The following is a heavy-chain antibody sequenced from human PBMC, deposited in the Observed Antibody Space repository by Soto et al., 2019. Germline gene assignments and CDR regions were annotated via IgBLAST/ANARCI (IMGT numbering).Heavy chain of an antibody. V-gene: IGHV3-21*01. CDR2: ISSSSSYI. CDR3: ARGLGSSGWYEKSAEYFQH. D-gene: IGHD6-19*01. Sequence: EVQLVESGGGLVKPGGSLRLSCAASGFTFSSYSMNWVRQAPGKGLEWVSSISSSSSYIYYADSVKGRFTISRDNAKNSLYLQMNSLRAEDTAVYYCARGLGSSGWYEKSAEYFQHWGQGTLVTVSS. J-gene: IGHJ1*01. CDR1: GFTFSSYS.